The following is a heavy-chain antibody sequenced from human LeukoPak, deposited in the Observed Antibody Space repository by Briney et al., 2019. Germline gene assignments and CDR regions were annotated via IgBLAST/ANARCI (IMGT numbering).Heavy chain of an antibody. D-gene: IGHD4-11*01. Sequence: GESLKISCKGSGYTFAHYWIAWVRQRPGKGLEWMGIIYPGDSDTRYSPSFQGQVTISTDKSISTAYMQWSSLKASDTAMYYCARPPYSNSGGMDVWGQGTTVTVSS. J-gene: IGHJ6*02. CDR3: ARPPYSNSGGMDV. V-gene: IGHV5-51*01. CDR2: IYPGDSDT. CDR1: GYTFAHYW.